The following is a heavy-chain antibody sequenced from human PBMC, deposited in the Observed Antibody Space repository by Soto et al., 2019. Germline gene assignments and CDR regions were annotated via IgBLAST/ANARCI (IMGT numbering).Heavy chain of an antibody. CDR2: IYASGSP. D-gene: IGHD1-26*01. CDR1: GGSVSVYY. V-gene: IGHV4-59*02. Sequence: SETLSLTCTISGGSVSVYYWSWIRQSTGQGLEWIGYIYASGSPYYNPALRSRVTISADTSKNQISLKLTSPTAADTAVYYCARGVGSSPPQYWGRGTLVTVS. CDR3: ARGVGSSPPQY. J-gene: IGHJ4*02.